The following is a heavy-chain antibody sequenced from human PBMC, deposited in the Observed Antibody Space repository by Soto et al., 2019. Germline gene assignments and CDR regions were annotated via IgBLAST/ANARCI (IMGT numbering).Heavy chain of an antibody. J-gene: IGHJ4*02. CDR2: LNRDGSST. CDR1: GFTFINYW. D-gene: IGHD3-10*01. V-gene: IGHV3-74*01. Sequence: AQLVESGGGLVQPGGSLSLSCAASGFTFINYWLHWVRQVPGQGPVWVSRLNRDGSSTDYADSVRGRFTIFGDNARNSLYRQMNSLRAEDTAMYYCTRELGGEGRNWGQGTLVTVSS. CDR3: TRELGGEGRN.